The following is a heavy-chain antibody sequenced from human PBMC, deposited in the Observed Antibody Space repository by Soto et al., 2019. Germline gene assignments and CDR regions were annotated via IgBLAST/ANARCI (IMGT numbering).Heavy chain of an antibody. J-gene: IGHJ4*02. CDR1: GGSFSGYY. D-gene: IGHD5-12*01. CDR2: INHSGST. Sequence: SETLSLTCAVYGGSFSGYYWSWIRQPPGKGLEWIGEINHSGSTNYNPSLKSRVTISVDTSKNQFSLKLSSVTAADTAVYYCARGRGYSGYDQGYYFDYWGQGTLVTVSS. V-gene: IGHV4-34*01. CDR3: ARGRGYSGYDQGYYFDY.